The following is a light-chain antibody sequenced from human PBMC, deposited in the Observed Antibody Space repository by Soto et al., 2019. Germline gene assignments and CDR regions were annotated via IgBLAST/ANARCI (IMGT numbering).Light chain of an antibody. CDR2: DVS. Sequence: QSALTQPASVSGSPGHSITISCTGTSSDVGGYNYVSWYQQHPGKVPKLMIYDVSNRPSGVSYRFSGSKSGNTASLTISGLQADDEADYYCSSYTSSSTRVFGTGTKVTV. CDR1: SSDVGGYNY. V-gene: IGLV2-14*03. CDR3: SSYTSSSTRV. J-gene: IGLJ1*01.